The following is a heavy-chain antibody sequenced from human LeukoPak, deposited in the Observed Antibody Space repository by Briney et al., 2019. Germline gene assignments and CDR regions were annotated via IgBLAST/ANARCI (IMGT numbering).Heavy chain of an antibody. CDR2: ISASGGST. CDR1: GFTLSSYA. D-gene: IGHD3-10*01. J-gene: IGHJ6*03. Sequence: GGSLRLSCAASGFTLSSYAMSWVRQAPGKGLEWVSRISASGGSTNYADSVKGRFTISRDNSKNTVYLQMNSLRAEDTAVYYCAKVMKGSEGLNMVRGVIIKTAGLYYMDVWGKGTTVTVSS. V-gene: IGHV3-23*01. CDR3: AKVMKGSEGLNMVRGVIIKTAGLYYMDV.